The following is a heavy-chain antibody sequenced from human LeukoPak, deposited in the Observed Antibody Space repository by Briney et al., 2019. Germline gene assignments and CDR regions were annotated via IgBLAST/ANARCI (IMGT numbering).Heavy chain of an antibody. Sequence: GGSLRLSCAASGFTFSSYAMSWVRQAPGKGLEWVSAISGSGGSTYYADSVKGRFTISRDNSKNTLYLQMNSLRAEDTAVYYCARDMSGTYSFDYWGQGTLVTVSS. CDR3: ARDMSGTYSFDY. CDR2: ISGSGGST. J-gene: IGHJ4*02. D-gene: IGHD1-26*01. CDR1: GFTFSSYA. V-gene: IGHV3-23*01.